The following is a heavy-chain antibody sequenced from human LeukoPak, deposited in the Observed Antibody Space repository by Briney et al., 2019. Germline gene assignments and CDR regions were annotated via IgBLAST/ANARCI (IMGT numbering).Heavy chain of an antibody. V-gene: IGHV4-31*03. CDR2: IYYSGST. D-gene: IGHD1-7*01. CDR3: ASGRELTATLPF. J-gene: IGHJ4*02. CDR1: GGSISSGDYY. Sequence: PSQTLSLTCTVSGGSISSGDYYWSWIRQHPGKGLEWIGYIYYSGSTYYNASPKSRVTISVDTSKNQFSLDLNSVTAADTAVYYCASGRELTATLPFWGQGTLVTVSS.